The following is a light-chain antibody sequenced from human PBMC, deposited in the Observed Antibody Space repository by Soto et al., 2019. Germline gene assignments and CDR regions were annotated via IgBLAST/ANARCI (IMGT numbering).Light chain of an antibody. CDR2: KAS. V-gene: IGKV1-5*03. J-gene: IGKJ1*01. Sequence: DIQMTQSPSTLSASVGDRVTITCRASQSISSWLSWYQQEPGKPPKLLIYKASSLESGVPSRFGGSGSGTEFTLTISSLQPDDFATYYCQQYNSYPWTFGQGTKV. CDR3: QQYNSYPWT. CDR1: QSISSW.